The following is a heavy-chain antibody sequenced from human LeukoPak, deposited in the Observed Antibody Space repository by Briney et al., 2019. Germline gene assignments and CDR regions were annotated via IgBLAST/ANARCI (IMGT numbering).Heavy chain of an antibody. D-gene: IGHD2-2*01. Sequence: ASVKVSCKASGYTFTSYYMHSVRQAPGQGLEWMGIINPSGGSTSYAQKFQGRVTMTRDTSTSTVYMELSSLRSEDTAVYYCARGLYIVVVPAANGQGWFDPWRQGTLVTVSS. V-gene: IGHV1-46*01. CDR2: INPSGGST. CDR1: GYTFTSYY. J-gene: IGHJ5*02. CDR3: ARGLYIVVVPAANGQGWFDP.